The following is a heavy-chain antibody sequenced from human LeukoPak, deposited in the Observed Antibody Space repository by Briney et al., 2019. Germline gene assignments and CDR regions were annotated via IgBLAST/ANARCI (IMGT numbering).Heavy chain of an antibody. CDR2: IYTRGST. CDR1: GDSIISGSYY. D-gene: IGHD3-22*01. J-gene: IGHJ3*02. Sequence: SETLSLTCTVSGDSIISGSYYWSWIRQPAGKGRVWIGRIYTRGSTNYNPSLKSRVTISVDTSKNQFSLKLSSVTAADTAVYYCARSGYYDTSGSRDAFDIWGQGTTVTVSS. CDR3: ARSGYYDTSGSRDAFDI. V-gene: IGHV4-61*02.